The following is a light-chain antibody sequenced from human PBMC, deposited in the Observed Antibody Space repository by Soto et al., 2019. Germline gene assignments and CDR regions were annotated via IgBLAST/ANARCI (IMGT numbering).Light chain of an antibody. CDR3: QQDGSSGT. CDR2: GAS. J-gene: IGKJ1*01. Sequence: EIVLTQSPGTLSRSPGERATLSCRASQSVSNNYLAWYQQQPGQAPRLLIDGASNRVAGIPDRISGSGSGPDFTLTIRRLESEDFALYYCQQDGSSGTFGQGPKGEI. V-gene: IGKV3-20*01. CDR1: QSVSNNY.